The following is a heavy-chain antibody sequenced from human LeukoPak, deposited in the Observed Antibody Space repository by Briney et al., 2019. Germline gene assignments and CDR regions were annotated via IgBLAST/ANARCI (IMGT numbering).Heavy chain of an antibody. CDR3: ARDGRYYDSSGYYYFDY. V-gene: IGHV4-59*02. J-gene: IGHJ4*02. D-gene: IGHD3-22*01. CDR2: THYSGST. CDR1: GGPVNTYY. Sequence: SETLSLTCTVSGGPVNTYYWNWIRQPPGRGLEWIGYTHYSGSTSSHPSLRSRVTISLDTSKKQFSLKLSSVTAADTAVYYCARDGRYYDSSGYYYFDYWGQGTLVTVSS.